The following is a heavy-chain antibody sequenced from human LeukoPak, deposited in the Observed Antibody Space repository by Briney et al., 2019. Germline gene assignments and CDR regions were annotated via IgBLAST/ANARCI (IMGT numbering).Heavy chain of an antibody. J-gene: IGHJ4*02. CDR1: GGSISSYY. CDR3: ARDSTPDY. Sequence: SETLSLTCTVSGGSISSYYWSWIRQPPGKGLEWIGYIYYSGSTNYNPSLKSRVTISVDTSKNQFSLKLSSATAADTAVYYCARDSTPDYWGQGTLVTVSS. CDR2: IYYSGST. V-gene: IGHV4-59*12. D-gene: IGHD2-2*01.